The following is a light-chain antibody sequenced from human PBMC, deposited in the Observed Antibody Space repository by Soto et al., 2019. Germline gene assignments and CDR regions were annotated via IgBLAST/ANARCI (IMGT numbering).Light chain of an antibody. V-gene: IGKV3-15*01. CDR1: QNIGIA. CDR3: QQYQNLWT. CDR2: GAT. J-gene: IGKJ1*01. Sequence: EIVLTQSPGTLSLSPGERATLSCRASQNIGIASAWYPQKPGQAPRLLIYGATVRATGIPARFSGSGSGTEFTLTINSLQSEDFAVYYCQQYQNLWTFGQGTKVDIK.